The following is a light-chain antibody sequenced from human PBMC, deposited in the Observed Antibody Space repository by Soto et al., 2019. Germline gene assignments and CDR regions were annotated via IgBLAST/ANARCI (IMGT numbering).Light chain of an antibody. CDR1: SSDVGGYNY. CDR3: SSYAVNNNLGV. J-gene: IGLJ2*01. CDR2: EVS. Sequence: QSALTQPPSASGSPGQSVTISCTGTSSDVGGYNYVSWYQQYPGKAPKLMIYEVSKRPSGVPDRFSGSKSGNTASLTVTGLQADDEADYYCSSYAVNNNLGVFGGGTKLTVL. V-gene: IGLV2-8*01.